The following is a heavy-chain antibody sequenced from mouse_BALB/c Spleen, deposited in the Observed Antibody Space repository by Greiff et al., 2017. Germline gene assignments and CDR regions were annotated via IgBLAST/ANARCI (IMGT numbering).Heavy chain of an antibody. CDR1: GYSITSDYA. CDR2: ISYSGST. Sequence: EVQLQQSGPGLVKPSQSLSLTCTVTGYSITSDYAWNWIRQFPGNKLEWMGYISYSGSTSYNPSLKSRISITRDTSKNQFFLQLNSVTTEDTATYYCARSGRVPPFAYWGQGTLVTVSA. J-gene: IGHJ3*01. CDR3: ARSGRVPPFAY. V-gene: IGHV3-2*02. D-gene: IGHD3-1*01.